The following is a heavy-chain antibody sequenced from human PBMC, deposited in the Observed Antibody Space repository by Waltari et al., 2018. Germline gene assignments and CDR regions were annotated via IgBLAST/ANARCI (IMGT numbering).Heavy chain of an antibody. CDR2: TRPSNGNT. J-gene: IGHJ2*01. CDR1: GYTFTSYG. CDR3: ARGGVVVPAAMGFDL. Sequence: QVQLVQSGAEVKKPGASVKVSCKASGYTFTSYGISWVRQAPGQGLEGMGWTRPSNGNTNNAQKLQGRVTMTTDTSTSTAYMELRSLRSDDTAVYYCARGGVVVPAAMGFDLWGRGTLVTVSS. V-gene: IGHV1-18*04. D-gene: IGHD2-2*01.